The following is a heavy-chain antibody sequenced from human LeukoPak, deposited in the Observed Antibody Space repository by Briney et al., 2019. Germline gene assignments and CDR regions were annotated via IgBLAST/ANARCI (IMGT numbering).Heavy chain of an antibody. V-gene: IGHV1-24*01. Sequence: ASVKVSCKVSGYTLTELSMHWVRQAPGKGLEWMGGFDPEDGETIYAQKFQGRVTMTEDTSTDTAYMELSSLRSEDTAVYYCATAPYYYDSSGYIVDYWGQGTLVTVSS. CDR3: ATAPYYYDSSGYIVDY. CDR1: GYTLTELS. J-gene: IGHJ4*02. D-gene: IGHD3-22*01. CDR2: FDPEDGET.